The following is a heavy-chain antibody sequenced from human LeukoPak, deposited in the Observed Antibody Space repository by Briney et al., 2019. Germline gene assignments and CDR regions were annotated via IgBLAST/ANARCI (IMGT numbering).Heavy chain of an antibody. CDR3: ARVDWYSSSWYQDAFDI. V-gene: IGHV3-7*01. D-gene: IGHD6-13*01. CDR2: IKEDGREK. J-gene: IGHJ3*02. CDR1: GFIFSSYA. Sequence: GGSLRLSCAASGFIFSSYAMSWVRQAPGKGLEWVANIKEDGREKYYVDSVKGRFTISRDNGKNSLYLQMNSLRAEDTAVYYCARVDWYSSSWYQDAFDIWGQGTMVTVSS.